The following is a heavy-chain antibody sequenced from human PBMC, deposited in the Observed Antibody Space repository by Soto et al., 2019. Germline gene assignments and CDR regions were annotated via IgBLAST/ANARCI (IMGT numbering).Heavy chain of an antibody. J-gene: IGHJ4*02. CDR3: AINWDTTFSSSSH. Sequence: GGSLRLSCAASGFTFSTYAMSWVRQAPGKGLEWVSAISGSGGSTNYADSVKGRFTISRDKAKNTLYLQINSLRAEDTAVYYCAINWDTTFSSSSHWGQGTLVTVSS. CDR1: GFTFSTYA. CDR2: ISGSGGST. V-gene: IGHV3-23*01. D-gene: IGHD6-6*01.